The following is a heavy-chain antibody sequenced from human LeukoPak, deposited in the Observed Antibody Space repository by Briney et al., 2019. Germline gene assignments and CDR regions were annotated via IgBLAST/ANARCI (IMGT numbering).Heavy chain of an antibody. CDR2: IYYSGST. CDR3: ARMVAGNDY. V-gene: IGHV4-59*08. D-gene: IGHD6-19*01. Sequence: SETLSLTCTVSGGSISSYYWSWIRQPPGKGLEWIGYIYYSGSTNYNPSLKSRATISVDTSKNQFSLKLSSVTAADTAVYYCARMVAGNDYWGQGTLVTVSS. J-gene: IGHJ4*02. CDR1: GGSISSYY.